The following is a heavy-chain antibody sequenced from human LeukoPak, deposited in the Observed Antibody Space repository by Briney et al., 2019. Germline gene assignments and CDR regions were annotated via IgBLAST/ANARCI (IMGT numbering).Heavy chain of an antibody. CDR1: GYTFTGYY. Sequence: ASVKVSCKASGYTFTGYYMQWVRQAPGQGLGWMGGINPNSGGTNYAQKFQGRVTMTRAKSISTAYMELSRLRSDDTAVYYCARRNYYDSSYFDYWGQGALVTVSS. D-gene: IGHD3-22*01. V-gene: IGHV1-2*02. CDR3: ARRNYYDSSYFDY. J-gene: IGHJ4*02. CDR2: INPNSGGT.